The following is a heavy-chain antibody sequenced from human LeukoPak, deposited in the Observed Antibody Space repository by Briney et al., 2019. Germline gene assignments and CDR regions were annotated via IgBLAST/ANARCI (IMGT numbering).Heavy chain of an antibody. V-gene: IGHV1-2*02. J-gene: IGHJ2*01. Sequence: VASVKVSCTASGYTFTGYYMHWVRQAPGQGLEWMGWINPNSGGTNYAQKFQGRVTMTRDTSISTAYMELSRLRSDDTAVYYCASLLGTGYGDYSVLYFDLWGRGTLVTVSS. D-gene: IGHD4-17*01. CDR2: INPNSGGT. CDR3: ASLLGTGYGDYSVLYFDL. CDR1: GYTFTGYY.